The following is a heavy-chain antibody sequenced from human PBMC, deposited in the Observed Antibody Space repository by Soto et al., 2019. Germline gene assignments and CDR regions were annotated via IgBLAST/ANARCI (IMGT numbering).Heavy chain of an antibody. V-gene: IGHV1-69*13. CDR3: AREKNYYDSSGYYPSVSYHYGMDV. J-gene: IGHJ6*02. CDR1: GGTFSSYA. CDR2: IIPIFGTA. Sequence: ASVKVSCKASGGTFSSYAISWVRQAPGQGLEWMGGIIPIFGTANYAQKFQGRVTITADESTSTAYMELSSLRSEDTAVYYCAREKNYYDSSGYYPSVSYHYGMDVWGQGTTVTVSS. D-gene: IGHD3-22*01.